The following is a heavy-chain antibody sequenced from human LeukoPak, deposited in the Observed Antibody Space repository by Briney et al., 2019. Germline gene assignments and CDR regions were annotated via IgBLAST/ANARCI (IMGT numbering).Heavy chain of an antibody. CDR3: ARLIAVAAYFDY. V-gene: IGHV4-39*01. D-gene: IGHD6-19*01. Sequence: SETLSLTCTVSGDSISSSSYYWGWIRQPPGKGLEWIGNIYYSGSTYYNPSLKSRFTISVDTSKNQFSLKLSSVTAADTAVYYCARLIAVAAYFDYWGQGTLVTVSS. CDR1: GDSISSSSYY. J-gene: IGHJ4*02. CDR2: IYYSGST.